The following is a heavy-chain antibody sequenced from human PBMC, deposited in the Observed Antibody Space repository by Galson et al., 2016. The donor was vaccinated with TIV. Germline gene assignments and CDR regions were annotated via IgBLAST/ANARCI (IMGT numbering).Heavy chain of an antibody. J-gene: IGHJ3*02. CDR3: ATGAHLVIDAFHI. CDR1: GYSPGNSFSSYW. Sequence: QSGAEVTKPGESLKISCKGSGYSPGNSFSSYWIAWVRQAPGKGLEWVGIIFPGSSDTRYSPSFQGQVTVSADKSITTASLQWSSLKASDTAMYYCATGAHLVIDAFHIWGQGTMVTVS. V-gene: IGHV5-51*01. CDR2: IFPGSSDT. D-gene: IGHD3-10*01.